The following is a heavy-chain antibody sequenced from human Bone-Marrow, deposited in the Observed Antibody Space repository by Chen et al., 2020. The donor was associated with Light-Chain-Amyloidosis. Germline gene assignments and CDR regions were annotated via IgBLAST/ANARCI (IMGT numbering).Heavy chain of an antibody. Sequence: EVQLEQSGPEVTKPGESLKISCKGSGYTFPNYWIGWVRQMPGKGLEWMGFIYPDDSDARYSPSFEGQVTISADKSITTAYLQWRSLKASDTAMYYCARRRDGYNFDYWGQGTLVTVSS. V-gene: IGHV5-51*01. CDR1: GYTFPNYW. J-gene: IGHJ4*02. D-gene: IGHD5-12*01. CDR3: ARRRDGYNFDY. CDR2: IYPDDSDA.